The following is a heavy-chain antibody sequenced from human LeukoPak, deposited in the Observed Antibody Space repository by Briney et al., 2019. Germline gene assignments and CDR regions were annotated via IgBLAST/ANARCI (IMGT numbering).Heavy chain of an antibody. Sequence: ASVKDSCKASRYTLTSYGISWVRPAPGQGVEGMGWISAYNGNTNYAQKLQGRVTMTTDTSTTTAYMELRSLRSDDTAVYYCARGLRFWSVYFDYWGQGTLVTVSS. D-gene: IGHD3-3*01. CDR3: ARGLRFWSVYFDY. CDR1: RYTLTSYG. V-gene: IGHV1-18*01. CDR2: ISAYNGNT. J-gene: IGHJ4*02.